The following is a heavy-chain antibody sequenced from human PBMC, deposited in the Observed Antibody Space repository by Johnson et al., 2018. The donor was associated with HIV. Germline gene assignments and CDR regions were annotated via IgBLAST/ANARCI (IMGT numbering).Heavy chain of an antibody. Sequence: VQLVESGGGVVQPGRSLRLSCAASGFTFSSYAMHWVRQAPGKGLERGAVISYDGSNKYYADSVKGRFTISRDNSKNTLYLQMHSLRSEDTAVYYCARDRAILAARPAGAFDVWGPGTMVTVSS. CDR1: GFTFSSYA. CDR3: ARDRAILAARPAGAFDV. D-gene: IGHD6-6*01. V-gene: IGHV3-30*04. CDR2: ISYDGSNK. J-gene: IGHJ3*01.